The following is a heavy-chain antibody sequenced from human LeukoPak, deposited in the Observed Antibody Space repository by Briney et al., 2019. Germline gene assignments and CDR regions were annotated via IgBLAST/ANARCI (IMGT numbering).Heavy chain of an antibody. V-gene: IGHV4-4*07. J-gene: IGHJ4*02. Sequence: SETLSLTCTVSGGSISSYYWSWIRQPAGKGLEWIGRIYTSGSTNYNPSLKSRVTMSVDTSKNQFSLKLSSATAADTAVYYCARASYDSSGYYGMLDYWGQGTLVTVSS. CDR2: IYTSGST. CDR3: ARASYDSSGYYGMLDY. CDR1: GGSISSYY. D-gene: IGHD3-22*01.